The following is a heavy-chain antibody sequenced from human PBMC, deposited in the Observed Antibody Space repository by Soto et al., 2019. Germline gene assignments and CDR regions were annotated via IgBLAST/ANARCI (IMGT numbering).Heavy chain of an antibody. CDR2: IGTAGDT. CDR3: ARDTGGRYDYIWGSYRLSGYMDV. V-gene: IGHV3-13*01. J-gene: IGHJ6*03. D-gene: IGHD3-16*02. CDR1: GFTFSSYD. Sequence: EVQLVESGGGLVQPGGSLRLSCAASGFTFSSYDMHWVRQATGKGLEWVSAIGTAGDTYYPGSVKGRFTISRENAKNSLYLQRNSRRAGDTAVYYCARDTGGRYDYIWGSYRLSGYMDVWSKGTTVTVSS.